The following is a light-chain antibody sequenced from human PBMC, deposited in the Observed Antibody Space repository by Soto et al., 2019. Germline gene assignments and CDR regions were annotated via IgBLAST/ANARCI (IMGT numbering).Light chain of an antibody. Sequence: EIVLTQSPDTLSVSPGERVTLSCRASQSVNTYLAWYQQKPGQAPRLLIYAASTRATGIPARFSGSGSGTDFTLTISSLEPEDFAVYYCQQRSNWPSITFGQGTRLDIK. CDR2: AAS. CDR1: QSVNTY. V-gene: IGKV3-11*01. CDR3: QQRSNWPSIT. J-gene: IGKJ5*01.